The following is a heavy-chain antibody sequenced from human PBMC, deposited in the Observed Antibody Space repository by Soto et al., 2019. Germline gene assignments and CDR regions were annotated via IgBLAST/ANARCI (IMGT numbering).Heavy chain of an antibody. Sequence: XESLRLSCAASGFTFSDYYMSWIRQAPGKGLEWVSYISSSGSTIYYADSVKGRFTISRDNAKNSLYLQMNSLRAEDTAVYYCASGSSSSWYNWFDPWGQGTLVTVSS. V-gene: IGHV3-11*01. J-gene: IGHJ5*02. D-gene: IGHD6-13*01. CDR1: GFTFSDYY. CDR2: ISSSGSTI. CDR3: ASGSSSSWYNWFDP.